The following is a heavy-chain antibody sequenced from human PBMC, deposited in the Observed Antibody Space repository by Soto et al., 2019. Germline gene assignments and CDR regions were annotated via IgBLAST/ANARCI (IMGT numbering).Heavy chain of an antibody. CDR2: IRSKASGGTA. CDR3: TRDQPITP. Sequence: GGSLRLSCAASGFTFSSYAMSWVRQAPGKGLEWVGYIRSKASGGTAEYAASVKGRFTFSRDDSKSIAYLQMNSLKIEDTAIYYCTRDQPITPWGQGTMVTVSS. J-gene: IGHJ3*01. CDR1: GFTFSSYA. V-gene: IGHV3-49*04. D-gene: IGHD3-10*01.